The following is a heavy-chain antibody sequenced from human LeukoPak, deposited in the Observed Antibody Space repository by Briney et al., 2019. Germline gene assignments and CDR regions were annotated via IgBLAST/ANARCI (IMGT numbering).Heavy chain of an antibody. J-gene: IGHJ4*02. CDR2: IYPSDSDT. Sequence: GESLKISCKGSGYSFTSYWIGWVRQMPGKGLEWMGIIYPSDSDTTYSPSFQGQVTISADKSISTAYLQWSSLKASDTATFYCARIGYSYGYFDFWGQGTLVTVSS. CDR1: GYSFTSYW. CDR3: ARIGYSYGYFDF. V-gene: IGHV5-51*01. D-gene: IGHD5-18*01.